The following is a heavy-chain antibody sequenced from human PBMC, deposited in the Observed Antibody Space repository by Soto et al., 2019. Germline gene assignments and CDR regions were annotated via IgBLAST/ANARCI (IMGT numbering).Heavy chain of an antibody. CDR3: ARYKSRAVAAAFDI. CDR1: GFTFSSYW. V-gene: IGHV3-7*01. J-gene: IGHJ3*02. Sequence: GGSLRLSCAASGFTFSSYWMSWVRQAPGKGLEWVANIKQDGSEKYYVDSVKGRFTISRDNAKNSLYLQMNSLRAEDTAVYYCARYKSRAVAAAFDIWGQGTMVTVSS. CDR2: IKQDGSEK. D-gene: IGHD6-19*01.